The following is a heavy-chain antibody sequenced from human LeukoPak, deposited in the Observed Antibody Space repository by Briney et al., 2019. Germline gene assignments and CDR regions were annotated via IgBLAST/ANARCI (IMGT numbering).Heavy chain of an antibody. Sequence: GGSLRLSCAASGFTFSSSWMSWVRQAPGKGLEWVANINQDGSEKNYVDSVKGRFAISRDNAKNSLYLQMNSLRAEDTAVYYCARSDHDDILTGYYRWGQGTLVTVSS. J-gene: IGHJ4*02. CDR1: GFTFSSSW. V-gene: IGHV3-7*01. CDR3: ARSDHDDILTGYYR. D-gene: IGHD3-9*01. CDR2: INQDGSEK.